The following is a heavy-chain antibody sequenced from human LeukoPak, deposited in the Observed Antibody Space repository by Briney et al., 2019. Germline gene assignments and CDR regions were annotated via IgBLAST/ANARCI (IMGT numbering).Heavy chain of an antibody. V-gene: IGHV4-59*01. CDR2: IYDSGST. CDR3: ARFSVAAAGTGWFDP. Sequence: ASETLSLTCTVSGVSISSYYWSWIRQPPGKGLELIGYIYDSGSTNYTPSLKSRVTISIDTSKNQLSLKLSSVTAADTAVYYCARFSVAAAGTGWFDPWGQGTLVTVSA. D-gene: IGHD6-13*01. J-gene: IGHJ5*02. CDR1: GVSISSYY.